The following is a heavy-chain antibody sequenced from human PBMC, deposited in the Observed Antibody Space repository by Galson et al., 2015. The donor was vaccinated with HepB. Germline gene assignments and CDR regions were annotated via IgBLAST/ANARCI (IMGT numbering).Heavy chain of an antibody. J-gene: IGHJ4*02. V-gene: IGHV3-33*01. CDR1: GFTFSSFG. CDR3: TRDGSVNRPHPCFDY. Sequence: SLRLSCAASGFTFSSFGMHWVRQAPGKGLEWVAGTWSDGSKKFYADSVKGRFTISRDNSKNRLYLQMNSLRAEDTAVYYCTRDGSVNRPHPCFDYWGQGILVTVSS. CDR2: TWSDGSKK. D-gene: IGHD1-1*01.